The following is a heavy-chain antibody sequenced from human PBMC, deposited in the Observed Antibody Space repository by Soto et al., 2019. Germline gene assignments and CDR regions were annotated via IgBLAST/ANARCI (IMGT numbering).Heavy chain of an antibody. J-gene: IGHJ6*02. Sequence: EVQLVESGGGLIQPGGSLRLSCAASGFIVSSNYMSWVRQAPGKGLEWVSVIYSGGSTYDADSVKGRVTLSRDNSKNTLYLQMNSLRAEDTAVYYCAREIRDYSYYGMDVWGQGTTVTVSS. CDR1: GFIVSSNY. CDR3: AREIRDYSYYGMDV. V-gene: IGHV3-53*01. CDR2: IYSGGST.